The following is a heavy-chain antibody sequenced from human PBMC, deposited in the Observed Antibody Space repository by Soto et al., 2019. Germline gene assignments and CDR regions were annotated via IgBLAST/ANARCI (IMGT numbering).Heavy chain of an antibody. CDR2: IKSKTDGGTT. CDR1: VFTFSNAW. V-gene: IGHV3-15*01. CDR3: TTVVVVPAALPDY. Sequence: PGGSLRLSCAASVFTFSNAWMSWVRQAPGKGLDWVGRIKSKTDGGTTDYAAPVKGRFTISRDDSKNTLYLQMNSLKTEDTAVYYCTTVVVVPAALPDYWGQGTLVTVSS. D-gene: IGHD2-2*01. J-gene: IGHJ4*02.